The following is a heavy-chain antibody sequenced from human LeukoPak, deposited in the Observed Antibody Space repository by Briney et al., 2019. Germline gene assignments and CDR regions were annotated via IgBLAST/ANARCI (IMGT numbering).Heavy chain of an antibody. CDR3: ARDPHYYDSSGFNWFDP. D-gene: IGHD3-22*01. V-gene: IGHV1-2*06. CDR1: GYRFTGYY. J-gene: IGHJ5*02. CDR2: INANSGGT. Sequence: GASVKVSCKASGYRFTGYYLHWVRQAPGQGLEWMGRINANSGGTDYAEKFQGRVTITRDTSASTAYMELSSLRSEDTAVYYCARDPHYYDSSGFNWFDPWGQGTLVTVSS.